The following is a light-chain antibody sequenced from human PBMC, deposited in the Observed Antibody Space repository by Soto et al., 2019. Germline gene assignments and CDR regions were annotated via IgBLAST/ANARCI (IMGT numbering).Light chain of an antibody. J-gene: IGKJ2*01. Sequence: DIQMTQSPSTRSASVGERVTITCRATQIIGASLAWYQQQPGKGPKLLIYNASTLETGVPTRFSGSGSGTEFTVTISSLQPDDFASYYCQQYTSYPYTFGQGTKLMI. CDR3: QQYTSYPYT. V-gene: IGKV1-5*01. CDR2: NAS. CDR1: QIIGAS.